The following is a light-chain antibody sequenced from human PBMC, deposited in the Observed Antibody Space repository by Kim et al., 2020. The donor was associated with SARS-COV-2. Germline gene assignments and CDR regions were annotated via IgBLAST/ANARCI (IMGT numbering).Light chain of an antibody. Sequence: GAVGERVTITCRASQSISGYVNWYQQKPGKAPKRLGYAASSLQSGVPSRCSGSGSGADFTLTISSLQPEEFATYYCQQSYRTPWTFGQGAKVEIK. CDR2: AAS. CDR3: QQSYRTPWT. V-gene: IGKV1-39*01. CDR1: QSISGY. J-gene: IGKJ1*01.